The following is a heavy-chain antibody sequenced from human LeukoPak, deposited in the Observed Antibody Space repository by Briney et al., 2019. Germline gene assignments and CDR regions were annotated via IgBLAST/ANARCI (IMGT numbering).Heavy chain of an antibody. CDR3: AAGESYGGNLDY. CDR2: IIPIFGTA. V-gene: IGHV1-69*05. Sequence: GSSVKVSCKASGGTFISYAISWVRQAPGQGLEWMGGIIPIFGTANYAQKFQGRVTITRDTSASTAYMELSSLRSEDTAVYYCAAGESYGGNLDYWGQGTLVTVSS. J-gene: IGHJ4*02. D-gene: IGHD4-23*01. CDR1: GGTFISYA.